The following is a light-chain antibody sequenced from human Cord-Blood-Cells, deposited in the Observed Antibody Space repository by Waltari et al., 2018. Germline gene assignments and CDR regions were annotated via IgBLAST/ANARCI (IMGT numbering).Light chain of an antibody. Sequence: QSALTQPRSVSGSPGQSVTISCTGTSSDVGGYNYVSWYHQHPGKAPKLMIYDVSKRPSGVPDRFSGSKSGNTASLTISGLQAVDEADYYCCSYAGSYTYVFGTGTKVTVL. J-gene: IGLJ1*01. CDR1: SSDVGGYNY. CDR3: CSYAGSYTYV. CDR2: DVS. V-gene: IGLV2-11*01.